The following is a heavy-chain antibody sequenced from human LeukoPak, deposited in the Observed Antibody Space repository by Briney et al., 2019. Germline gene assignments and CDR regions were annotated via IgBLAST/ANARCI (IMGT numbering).Heavy chain of an antibody. V-gene: IGHV1-2*04. Sequence: ASVKVSCKASGYTFTGYYMHWVRQAPGQGLEWMGWINPNSGGTNYAQKFQGWVTMTRDTSISTAYMELSRLRSDDTAVYYCARAEGSPGSDYYYYYGMDVWGQGTTVTVSS. D-gene: IGHD1-26*01. J-gene: IGHJ6*02. CDR2: INPNSGGT. CDR3: ARAEGSPGSDYYYYYGMDV. CDR1: GYTFTGYY.